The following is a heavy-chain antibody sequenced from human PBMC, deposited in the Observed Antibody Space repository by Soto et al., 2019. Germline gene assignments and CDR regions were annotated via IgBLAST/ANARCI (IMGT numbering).Heavy chain of an antibody. D-gene: IGHD4-17*01. Sequence: QVQLQESGPGLVKPSGTLSLTCTVSGGSMSSSNWWNWVRQPPGKGLEWIGETHHSGRTNYNPSLKNRFTISVDRSKNHFPLKLSSVTAADTAVYYCASSEATVLDYWGQGTLVTVSS. V-gene: IGHV4-4*02. CDR3: ASSEATVLDY. CDR1: GGSMSSSNW. J-gene: IGHJ4*02. CDR2: THHSGRT.